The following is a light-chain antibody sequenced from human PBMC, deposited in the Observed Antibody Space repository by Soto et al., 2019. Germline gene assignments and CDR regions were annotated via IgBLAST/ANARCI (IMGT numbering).Light chain of an antibody. CDR1: QSVSSD. CDR3: QQYYSSPTT. CDR2: DAS. J-gene: IGKJ4*01. Sequence: EIVMTQSPATLSVSPGERATLSCRASQSVSSDLAWYQQKPGQAPRLLIYDASTRATGIPARFSGSGSGTEFTLTISSLQSEDFAVYYCQQYYSSPTTFGGGTKVEI. V-gene: IGKV3-15*01.